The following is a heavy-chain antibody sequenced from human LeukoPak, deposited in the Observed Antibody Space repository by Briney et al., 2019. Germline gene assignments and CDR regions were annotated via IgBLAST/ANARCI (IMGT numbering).Heavy chain of an antibody. D-gene: IGHD3-22*01. CDR2: ISYDGSNK. V-gene: IGHV3-30*03. J-gene: IGHJ4*02. CDR3: ARAQNYYDSSGYYR. Sequence: GGSLRLSCAASGFTFSSYGMHWVRQAPGKGLEWVAVISYDGSNKYYADSVKGRFTISRDNSKNTLYLQMNSLRAEDTAVYYCARAQNYYDSSGYYRWGQGTLVTVSS. CDR1: GFTFSSYG.